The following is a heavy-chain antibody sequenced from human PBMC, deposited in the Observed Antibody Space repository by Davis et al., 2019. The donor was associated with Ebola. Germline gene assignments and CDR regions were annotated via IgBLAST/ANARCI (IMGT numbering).Heavy chain of an antibody. CDR3: ARGGVVLRGVTEYYFDS. CDR2: ISYDGSNK. J-gene: IGHJ4*02. V-gene: IGHV3-30*04. D-gene: IGHD3-10*01. Sequence: GESLKISCAASGFTFSSYAMHWVRQAPGKGLEWVAVISYDGSNKHYADSVKGRFTISRDNSKNTLFLQMESLRSEDTTIYYCARGGVVLRGVTEYYFDSWGQGTLVTVSS. CDR1: GFTFSSYA.